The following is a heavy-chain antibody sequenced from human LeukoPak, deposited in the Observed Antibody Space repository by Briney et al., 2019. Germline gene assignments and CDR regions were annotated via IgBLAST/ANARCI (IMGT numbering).Heavy chain of an antibody. Sequence: PSETLSLTCTVSGGSISSYYWSWIRQPPGKGLEWIGYIYHSGSTNYNPSLKSRVTISVDTSKNQFSLKLSSVTAADTAVYYCAAFSVDTVMADGFDIWGQGTMVTVSS. CDR1: GGSISSYY. J-gene: IGHJ3*02. CDR3: AAFSVDTVMADGFDI. V-gene: IGHV4-59*01. CDR2: IYHSGST. D-gene: IGHD5-18*01.